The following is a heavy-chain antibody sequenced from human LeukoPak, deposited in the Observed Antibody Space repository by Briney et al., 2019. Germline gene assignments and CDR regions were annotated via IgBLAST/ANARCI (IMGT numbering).Heavy chain of an antibody. D-gene: IGHD1-26*01. V-gene: IGHV3-23*01. J-gene: IGHJ4*02. Sequence: GGSLRLSCAASGFTFSSYAMSWVRQAPGKGLEWVSAISGSGGSTYYADSVKGRFTISRDNSKNTLYLQMNSLRAGETAVYYCAKDGSSIVGATTGFEYWGQGTLVTVSS. CDR3: AKDGSSIVGATTGFEY. CDR1: GFTFSSYA. CDR2: ISGSGGST.